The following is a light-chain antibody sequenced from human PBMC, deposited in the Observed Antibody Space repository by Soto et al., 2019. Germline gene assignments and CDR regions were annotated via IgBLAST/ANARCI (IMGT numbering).Light chain of an antibody. V-gene: IGLV2-14*01. CDR1: SRDIGNYNY. CDR2: EVT. CDR3: ASYRSANTLVV. J-gene: IGLJ1*01. Sequence: QSALTQPVPVSRSPGQTITISCTGTSRDIGNYNYVSWYQHHPGKAPKLMIYEVTSRPSGVSDRFSGSKSGMTASLTNSGLQPEDEADYFCASYRSANTLVVFGTGTKVTVL.